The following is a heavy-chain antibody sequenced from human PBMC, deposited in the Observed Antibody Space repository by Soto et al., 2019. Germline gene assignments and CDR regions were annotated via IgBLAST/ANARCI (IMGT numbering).Heavy chain of an antibody. J-gene: IGHJ4*02. CDR2: IIPIFGTA. CDR3: ASVQGIAVAGLIDY. D-gene: IGHD6-19*01. V-gene: IGHV1-69*12. Sequence: QVQLVQSGAEVKKPGSSVKVSCKASGGTFSSYAISWVRQAPGQGLEWMGGIIPIFGTANYAQKFQGRVTITADEYTSTAYVELSSLRSEDTAVYYCASVQGIAVAGLIDYWGQGTLVTVSS. CDR1: GGTFSSYA.